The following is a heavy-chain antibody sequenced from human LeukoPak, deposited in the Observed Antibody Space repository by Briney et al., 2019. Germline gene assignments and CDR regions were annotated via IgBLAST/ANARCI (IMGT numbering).Heavy chain of an antibody. CDR1: GYTFTNYG. CDR3: ARDPGSYRSDY. D-gene: IGHD3-16*02. J-gene: IGHJ4*02. Sequence: ASVTVSCKASGYTFTNYGISWVRQAPGQGLEWMGWISTYKNNTNYAQKLQGRVTMTTDTSTSTAYMELRSLRSDDTAVYYCARDPGSYRSDYWGQGTLVTVPT. CDR2: ISTYKNNT. V-gene: IGHV1-18*01.